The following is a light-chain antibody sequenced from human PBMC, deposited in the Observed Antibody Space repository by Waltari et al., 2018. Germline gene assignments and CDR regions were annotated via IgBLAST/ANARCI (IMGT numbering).Light chain of an antibody. V-gene: IGLV2-14*01. CDR3: ASYVNSFALV. CDR1: PIHIGAYHL. J-gene: IGLJ2*01. CDR2: EGK. Sequence: HSALTPPAPVSGSPGQSIPIPFPGTPIHIGAYHLVSLYQTYPGKAPKLIIYEGKSRPSGISHRFSASKSGDTASLAISGLQAEDEAEYYCASYVNSFALVFGGGTKVSVL.